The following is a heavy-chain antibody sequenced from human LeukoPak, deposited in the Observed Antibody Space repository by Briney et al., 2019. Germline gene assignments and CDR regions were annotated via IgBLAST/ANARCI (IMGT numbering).Heavy chain of an antibody. D-gene: IGHD3-22*01. CDR2: INASGGST. CDR3: ARDPRPSYESGGYYYPGDY. CDR1: GYTFTSYY. J-gene: IGHJ4*02. V-gene: IGHV1-46*01. Sequence: ASVKVSCKASGYTFTSYYMHWVRQAPGQGLEWMAIINASGGSTSYAQKFQGRVTMTRDTSTSTVYMELSSLRSEDTAAYYCARDPRPSYESGGYYYPGDYWGQGTLVTVSS.